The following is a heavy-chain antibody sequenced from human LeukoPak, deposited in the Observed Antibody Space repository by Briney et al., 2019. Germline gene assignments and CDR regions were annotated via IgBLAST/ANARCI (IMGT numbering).Heavy chain of an antibody. CDR2: ISWNSGSI. D-gene: IGHD5-24*01. Sequence: PGGSLRLSCAASGFTFDDYAMHWVRQAPGKGLEWVSGISWNSGSIGYADSVKGRFTISRDNAKNSLYLQMNSLRAEDMALYYCAKGAGYNRRDAFDIWGQGTMVTVSS. V-gene: IGHV3-9*03. J-gene: IGHJ3*02. CDR1: GFTFDDYA. CDR3: AKGAGYNRRDAFDI.